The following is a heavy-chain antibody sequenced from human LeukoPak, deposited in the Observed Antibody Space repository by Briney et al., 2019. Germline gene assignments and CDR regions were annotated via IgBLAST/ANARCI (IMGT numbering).Heavy chain of an antibody. D-gene: IGHD4/OR15-4a*01. CDR2: IYHTGKT. V-gene: IGHV4-31*03. Sequence: PSETLSLTCTVSGASLISGGFYWSWIRQHPGKGLEWIGCIYHTGKTYYNPSLKSRVTMSMDTSKRQFSLNLTSVTAADTAVYYCARDVTSNDNCFDPWGQGALVTVSS. J-gene: IGHJ5*02. CDR3: ARDVTSNDNCFDP. CDR1: GASLISGGFY.